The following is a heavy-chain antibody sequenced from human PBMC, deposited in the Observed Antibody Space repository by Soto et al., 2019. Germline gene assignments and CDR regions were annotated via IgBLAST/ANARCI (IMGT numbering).Heavy chain of an antibody. CDR3: TTGTTSAPVVILFLVAFDI. CDR1: DFSFSNAW. D-gene: IGHD3-22*01. Sequence: GGSLRLSCAASDFSFSNAWMNWVRQAPGKGLEWVGRIKSKTDGGTIDYAAPVKGRFTISRDDSKNTLYLQMDSLKTEDTAVYYCTTGTTSAPVVILFLVAFDIWGQGTMVTVSS. CDR2: IKSKTDGGTI. V-gene: IGHV3-15*07. J-gene: IGHJ3*02.